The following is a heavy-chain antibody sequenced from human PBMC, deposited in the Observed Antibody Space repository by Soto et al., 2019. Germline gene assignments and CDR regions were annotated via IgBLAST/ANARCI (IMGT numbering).Heavy chain of an antibody. D-gene: IGHD3-3*01. Sequence: SETLSLTCAVSGGSISSGGYSWSWIRQPPGKGLKWIGYIYHSGSTYYNPSLKSRVTISVDRSKNQFSLKLSSVTAADTAVYYCARAGGYYDYYYYGMDVWGQGTTVTVSS. CDR2: IYHSGST. J-gene: IGHJ6*02. CDR1: GGSISSGGYS. CDR3: ARAGGYYDYYYYGMDV. V-gene: IGHV4-30-2*01.